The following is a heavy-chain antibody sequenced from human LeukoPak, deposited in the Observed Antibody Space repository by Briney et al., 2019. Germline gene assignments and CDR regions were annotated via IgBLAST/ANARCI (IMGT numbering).Heavy chain of an antibody. CDR2: ISGSGGTT. D-gene: IGHD3-22*01. J-gene: IGHJ4*02. CDR3: ARGYYYDSSGYYPDY. CDR1: GFTFSSYD. V-gene: IGHV3-23*01. Sequence: PGGSLRLSCAASGFTFSSYDMSWVRQAPGKGPEWVSGISGSGGTTYYADSVKGRFTISRDNSKNTLYLQMNSLRAEDTAVYYCARGYYYDSSGYYPDYWGQGTLVTVSS.